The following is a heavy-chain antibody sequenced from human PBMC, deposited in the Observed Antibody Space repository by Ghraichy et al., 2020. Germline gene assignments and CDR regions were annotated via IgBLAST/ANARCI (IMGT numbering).Heavy chain of an antibody. CDR2: IYHSGST. J-gene: IGHJ5*02. CDR3: ARGRYCSSTSCYTNNWFDP. CDR1: GGSISSGGYS. D-gene: IGHD2-2*02. V-gene: IGHV4-30-2*01. Sequence: SETLSLTCAVSGGSISSGGYSWSWIRQPPGKGLEWIGYIYHSGSTYYNPSLKSRVTITVDRSKNQFSLKLSSVTAADTAVYYCARGRYCSSTSCYTNNWFDPWGQGTLVTVSS.